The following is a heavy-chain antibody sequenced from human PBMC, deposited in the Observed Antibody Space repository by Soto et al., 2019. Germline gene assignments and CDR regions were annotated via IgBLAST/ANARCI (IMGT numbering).Heavy chain of an antibody. Sequence: DVKLVESGGGMVQPGDSLRLSCEVSGFIFSMYSMSWVRQTPGKGLEWVAKNPQDGVDGHYADAVKGRFTISRDNGKNSLYLQMNNLRAEDTAVYYCARDHLILPAHDFFYGSDVWGRGATVTVSS. CDR1: GFIFSMYS. V-gene: IGHV3-7*03. D-gene: IGHD2-21*02. J-gene: IGHJ6*02. CDR2: NPQDGVDG. CDR3: ARDHLILPAHDFFYGSDV.